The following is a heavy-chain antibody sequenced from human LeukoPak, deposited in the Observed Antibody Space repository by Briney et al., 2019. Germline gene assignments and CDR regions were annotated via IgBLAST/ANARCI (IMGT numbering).Heavy chain of an antibody. CDR2: ISNSGGRT. CDR3: AKSYNGYESKPDY. D-gene: IGHD5-12*01. J-gene: IGHJ4*02. V-gene: IGHV3-23*01. CDR1: GFTFSSYA. Sequence: PGGSLGLSCSASGFTFSSYAMSWVRQAPGKGLEGVSSISNSGGRTFYTDSVKGRFTISRDNSKITLYLQMNSLRAEDTAVYYCAKSYNGYESKPDYWGQGTLVTVSS.